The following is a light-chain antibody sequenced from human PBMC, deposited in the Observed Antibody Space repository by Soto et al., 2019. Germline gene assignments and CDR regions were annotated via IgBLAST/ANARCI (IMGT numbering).Light chain of an antibody. Sequence: EIVLTQSPDTLSLSPGERATLSCRASQSVSSSYLAWYQQKPGQPPRLLIYVAFSRAAGVPDRFSGSGSGPDFTLTISRLEPEDFAVYYCQQYDSSPRTFSPGTKVDIK. V-gene: IGKV3-20*01. CDR1: QSVSSSY. CDR2: VAF. CDR3: QQYDSSPRT. J-gene: IGKJ1*01.